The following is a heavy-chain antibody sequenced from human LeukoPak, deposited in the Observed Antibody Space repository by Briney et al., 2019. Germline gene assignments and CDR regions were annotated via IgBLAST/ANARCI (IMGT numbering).Heavy chain of an antibody. CDR1: GYRFTSYW. J-gene: IGHJ4*02. V-gene: IGHV5-51*01. CDR3: ARPYCSGGSCYSFDY. Sequence: GESLQISCQGSGYRFTSYWIGWVRPMPGKGLEWMGIIYPGDSDTRYSPSFQGQVTISADKSISTAYLQWSSLKASDTAMYYCARPYCSGGSCYSFDYWGQGTLVTVSS. D-gene: IGHD2-15*01. CDR2: IYPGDSDT.